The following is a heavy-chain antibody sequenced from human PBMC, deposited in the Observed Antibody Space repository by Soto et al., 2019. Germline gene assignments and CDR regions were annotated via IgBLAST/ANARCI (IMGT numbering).Heavy chain of an antibody. V-gene: IGHV3-33*01. CDR3: ARAESSRSNSYYYGMDV. D-gene: IGHD6-13*01. CDR2: IWYDGSNK. J-gene: IGHJ6*04. Sequence: QVQLVESGGGVVQPGRSLRLSCAASGFTFSSYGMHWVRQAPGKGLEWVAVIWYDGSNKYYADSVKGRFTISRDNSKNTLYMKMNSLRAEDTAVYYCARAESSRSNSYYYGMDVGGKGTTVTVSS. CDR1: GFTFSSYG.